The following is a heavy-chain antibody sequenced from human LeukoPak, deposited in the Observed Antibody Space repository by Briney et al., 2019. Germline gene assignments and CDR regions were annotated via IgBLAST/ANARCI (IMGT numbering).Heavy chain of an antibody. J-gene: IGHJ5*02. Sequence: GASVKVSCKASGYTFTSYAIHWVRQAPGQSLEWMGWINAGNGYTKYSQRFQGRVTITRDTSASTAYMELSSLRSEDTAVYYCARVSSPNWFDPWGQGTLVTVS. CDR2: INAGNGYT. D-gene: IGHD6-13*01. CDR1: GYTFTSYA. CDR3: ARVSSPNWFDP. V-gene: IGHV1-3*01.